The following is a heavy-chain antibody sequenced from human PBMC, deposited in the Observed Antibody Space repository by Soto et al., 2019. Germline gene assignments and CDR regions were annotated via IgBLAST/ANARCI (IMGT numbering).Heavy chain of an antibody. CDR2: ISSSGSTI. CDR3: ARLRIAVASNWFDP. CDR1: GFTFSSYE. V-gene: IGHV3-48*03. Sequence: PGGSLRLSCAASGFTFSSYEMNWVRQAPGKGLEWVSYISSSGSTIYYADSVKGRFTISRDNAKNSLYLQMNSLRAEDTAVHYCARLRIAVASNWFDPWGQGTLVTVSS. J-gene: IGHJ5*02. D-gene: IGHD6-19*01.